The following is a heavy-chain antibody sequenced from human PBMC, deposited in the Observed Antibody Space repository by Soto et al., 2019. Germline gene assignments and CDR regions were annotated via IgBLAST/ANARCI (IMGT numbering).Heavy chain of an antibody. Sequence: QVQLVESGGGVVQPGRSLRLSCAASGFTFSSYAMHWVRQAPGKGLEWVAVISYDGSNKYYAESVKGRFTISRDNSKNTLYLQMNSLRAEDTAVYYCARDNVAGSWYFDYWGQGTLVTVSS. D-gene: IGHD6-13*01. CDR3: ARDNVAGSWYFDY. V-gene: IGHV3-30-3*01. CDR1: GFTFSSYA. J-gene: IGHJ4*02. CDR2: ISYDGSNK.